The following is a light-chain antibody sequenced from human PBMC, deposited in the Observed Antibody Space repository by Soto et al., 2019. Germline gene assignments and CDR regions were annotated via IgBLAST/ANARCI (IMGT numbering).Light chain of an antibody. CDR3: GSYASNIYV. CDR2: EVS. J-gene: IGLJ1*01. Sequence: QSALTQPASVSGSPGQSITISCTGTSSDVGGYNYVSWYQQHPGKAPKLMIYEVSNRPSGVSNRFSGSKSGNTASLTISGLQAEVEADYYCGSYASNIYVFGTGTKLTVL. V-gene: IGLV2-14*01. CDR1: SSDVGGYNY.